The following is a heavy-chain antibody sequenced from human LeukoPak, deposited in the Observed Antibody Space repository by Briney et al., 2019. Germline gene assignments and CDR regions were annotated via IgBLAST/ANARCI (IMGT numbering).Heavy chain of an antibody. CDR3: ASVLFYGSGSYPFDY. J-gene: IGHJ4*02. CDR1: GLTLSNYW. V-gene: IGHV3-7*03. Sequence: GGSLRLSCTASGLTLSNYWMIWVRQAPGKGLQWVAKIKQDGSEKYYVDSVKGRFTISRDNAKNSLYLQMNSLRAEDTAVYYCASVLFYGSGSYPFDYWGQGTLVTVSS. CDR2: IKQDGSEK. D-gene: IGHD3-10*01.